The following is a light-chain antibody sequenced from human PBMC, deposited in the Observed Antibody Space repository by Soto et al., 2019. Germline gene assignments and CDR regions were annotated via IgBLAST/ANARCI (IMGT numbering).Light chain of an antibody. J-gene: IGKJ1*01. CDR2: KAS. CDR3: QQYNSYWA. Sequence: DIKSDQSPSTLPATEGERVTIACRSSQSISNWLAWYQHKVGKAPNLLIYKASTLRSGVPSRFSGRGSGTESPLTISSLQPDDCATYYCQQYNSYWAFGQGTKVDI. CDR1: QSISNW. V-gene: IGKV1-5*03.